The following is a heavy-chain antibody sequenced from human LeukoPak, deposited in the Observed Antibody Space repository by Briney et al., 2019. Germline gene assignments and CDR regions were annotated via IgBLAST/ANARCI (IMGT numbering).Heavy chain of an antibody. CDR2: ISSSGRTI. CDR3: ARVYGGNPDY. V-gene: IGHV3-48*03. D-gene: IGHD4-23*01. Sequence: GGSLRLSCAASVFSFRSFEMNWVRQAPGQGLEWVSYISSSGRTIYYADSVKGRFIISRDNAKNSLYLQMNSLRVEDTAGYYCARVYGGNPDYWGEGTLVTVSS. CDR1: VFSFRSFE. J-gene: IGHJ4*02.